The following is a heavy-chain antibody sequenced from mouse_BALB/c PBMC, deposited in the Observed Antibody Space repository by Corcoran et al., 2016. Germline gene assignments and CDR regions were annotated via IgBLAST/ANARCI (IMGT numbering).Heavy chain of an antibody. D-gene: IGHD2-1*01. V-gene: IGHV1-66*01. CDR2: IFPGSGNT. Sequence: QVQLQQSGPELVKPGASVKISCKASGYSFTSYYIHWVKQRPGQGLEWIGWIFPGSGNTKYNEKFKGKATLTADTSSSTAYMQLSSLTSEDSAVYFCASSMVTTLMDYWGQGTSVTVSS. CDR3: ASSMVTTLMDY. J-gene: IGHJ4*01. CDR1: GYSFTSYY.